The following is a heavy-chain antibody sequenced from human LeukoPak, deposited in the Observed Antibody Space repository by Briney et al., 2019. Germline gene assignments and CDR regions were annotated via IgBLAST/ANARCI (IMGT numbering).Heavy chain of an antibody. CDR1: GFTFSSYA. Sequence: PGGSPRLSCAASGFTFSSYAMSWVRQAPGKGLEWVSVISGSGGTTYYADSVKGRFTISRDNSKNTLYLQMNSLRADDTAVYYCAKGNSFTFGGVIVDYWGQGTLVTVSS. CDR3: AKGNSFTFGGVIVDY. CDR2: ISGSGGTT. J-gene: IGHJ4*02. V-gene: IGHV3-23*01. D-gene: IGHD3-16*02.